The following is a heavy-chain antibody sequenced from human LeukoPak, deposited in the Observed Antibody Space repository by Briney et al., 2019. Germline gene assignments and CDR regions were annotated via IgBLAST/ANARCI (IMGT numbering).Heavy chain of an antibody. D-gene: IGHD3-10*01. CDR1: GGSFSGYY. Sequence: PSGTLSLTCAVYGGSFSGYYWSWIRQPPGKGLEWIGEINHSGSTNYNPSLKSRVTISVDTSKNQCSLKLSSVTAADTAVYYCARNRWGINMVRGVSLDYWGQGTLVTVSS. CDR3: ARNRWGINMVRGVSLDY. CDR2: INHSGST. J-gene: IGHJ4*02. V-gene: IGHV4-34*01.